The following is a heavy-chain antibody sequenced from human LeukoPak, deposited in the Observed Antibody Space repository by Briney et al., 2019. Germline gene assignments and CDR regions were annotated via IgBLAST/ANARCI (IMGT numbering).Heavy chain of an antibody. V-gene: IGHV3-30*04. CDR3: AKGRASCCDY. CDR2: ISYDGSNK. Sequence: GRSLRLSCAASGFTFSSYAMHWVRQAPGKGLEWVAVISYDGSNKYYADSVKGRFTIPRDNAKNTLYLQMNSLRAEDTAVYYCAKGRASCCDYWGLGALVTVSS. CDR1: GFTFSSYA. D-gene: IGHD2-2*01. J-gene: IGHJ4*02.